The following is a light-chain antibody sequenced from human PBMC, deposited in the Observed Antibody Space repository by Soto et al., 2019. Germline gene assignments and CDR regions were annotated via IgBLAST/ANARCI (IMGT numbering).Light chain of an antibody. Sequence: ETVMMQSPDTLSVSPWERATLSCRASQIISSNLAWYQQKPGQAPRLLIYGASTRATGIPARFSGSGSGTEFTLTVSSLQSEDFAVYYCQQYNDWPPTFGQGTKVEIK. CDR3: QQYNDWPPT. CDR2: GAS. V-gene: IGKV3-15*01. J-gene: IGKJ1*01. CDR1: QIISSN.